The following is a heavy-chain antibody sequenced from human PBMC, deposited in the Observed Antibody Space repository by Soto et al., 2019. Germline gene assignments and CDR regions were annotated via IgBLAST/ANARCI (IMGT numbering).Heavy chain of an antibody. CDR1: GGSISSGGYY. V-gene: IGHV4-31*03. CDR3: ARTNRQLTETDFDY. D-gene: IGHD5-18*01. Sequence: SETLSLTCTVSGGSISSGGYYWSWIRQHPGKGLEWIGYIYYSGSTYYNPSLKSRVTISVDTSKNQFSLKLSSVTAADTAVYYCARTNRQLTETDFDYWGQGTLVTV. J-gene: IGHJ4*02. CDR2: IYYSGST.